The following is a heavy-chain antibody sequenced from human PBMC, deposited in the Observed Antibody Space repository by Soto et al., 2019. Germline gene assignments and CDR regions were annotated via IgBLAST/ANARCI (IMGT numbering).Heavy chain of an antibody. D-gene: IGHD5-12*01. J-gene: IGHJ3*02. CDR3: ARDYDGDDAFDI. CDR1: GGSISIYY. CDR2: IYYSGST. Sequence: TSETLSLTCTVSGGSISIYYWSWIRQPPGKGLEWIGYIYYSGSTNYNPSLKSRVTISVDTSKNQFSLKLSSVTAADTAVYYCARDYDGDDAFDIWGQGTMVTVSS. V-gene: IGHV4-59*01.